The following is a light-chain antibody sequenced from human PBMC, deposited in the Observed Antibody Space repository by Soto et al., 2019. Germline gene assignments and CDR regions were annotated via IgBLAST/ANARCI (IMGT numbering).Light chain of an antibody. CDR1: QSVSSSF. Sequence: EVVLTQSPGTLSLSPGERATLSCRASQSVSSSFLAWYQQKPGQAPRLLIHAASTGATGIPARFRGSGSGTDFTLTISILEPEDSAVYFCHQYADSPQTFGQGTKVEIK. V-gene: IGKV3-20*01. J-gene: IGKJ2*01. CDR3: HQYADSPQT. CDR2: AAS.